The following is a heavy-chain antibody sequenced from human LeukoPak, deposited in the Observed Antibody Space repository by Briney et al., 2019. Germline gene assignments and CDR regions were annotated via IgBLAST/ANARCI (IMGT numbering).Heavy chain of an antibody. Sequence: GGSLRLSCAASGFTVSSNCMSWVRQAPGKGLEWVSVIYSGGSTYYADSVRGRFTISRDNSKNTLYLQMNSPRAEDTAVYYCARVFSGGRADLDYWGQGTLVTVSS. D-gene: IGHD3-16*01. CDR1: GFTVSSNC. J-gene: IGHJ4*02. CDR2: IYSGGST. CDR3: ARVFSGGRADLDY. V-gene: IGHV3-53*01.